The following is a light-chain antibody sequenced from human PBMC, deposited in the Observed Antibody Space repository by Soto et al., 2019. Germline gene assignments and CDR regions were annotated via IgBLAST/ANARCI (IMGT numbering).Light chain of an antibody. V-gene: IGKV1-12*01. CDR3: LQVKSLPRT. CDR2: AAS. Sequence: DIQMTQSPSTLSGSVGDRVTITCRASQTISSWLAWFQQKPGRAPKYLIQAASILQSGFPSRFAGSGSGTDFTLTIHTLQPEDFATYYCLQVKSLPRTFGQGTKVDIK. J-gene: IGKJ1*01. CDR1: QTISSW.